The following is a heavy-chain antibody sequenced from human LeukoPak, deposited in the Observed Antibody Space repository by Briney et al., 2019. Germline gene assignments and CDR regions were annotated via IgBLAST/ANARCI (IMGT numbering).Heavy chain of an antibody. D-gene: IGHD3-22*01. CDR2: ISDSGGRT. Sequence: GGSLRLSCAVSGITLSNYVMSWVRQAPGKGLEWVAGISDSGGRTNYADSVKGRFTISRDNPRNTLYLQMNSLRAEDTAVYFCAKRGVVIRVILVGFHKEAYYFDSWGQGALVTVSS. V-gene: IGHV3-23*01. CDR3: AKRGVVIRVILVGFHKEAYYFDS. J-gene: IGHJ4*02. CDR1: GITLSNYV.